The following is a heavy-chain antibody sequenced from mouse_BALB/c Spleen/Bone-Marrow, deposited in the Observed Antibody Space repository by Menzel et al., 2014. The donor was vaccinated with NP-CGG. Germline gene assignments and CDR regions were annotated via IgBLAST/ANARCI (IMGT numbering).Heavy chain of an antibody. CDR3: SRVIDGRSYIVDY. Sequence: QVQLQESGAELVKPGASVKLSCKASGYTFTGYWVHWVKQRPGQGLEWIGEINPSNGSANYNEKFKSMATLTVDKSSSTTYTQLSSLTSEDSAVVDCSRVIDGRSYIVDYWGQGTSVTVSS. J-gene: IGHJ4*01. CDR1: GYTFTGYW. CDR2: INPSNGSA. V-gene: IGHV1S81*02. D-gene: IGHD1-1*01.